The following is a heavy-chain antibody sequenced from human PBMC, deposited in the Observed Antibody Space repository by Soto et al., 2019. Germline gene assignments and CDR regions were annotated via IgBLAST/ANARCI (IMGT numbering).Heavy chain of an antibody. CDR1: GFPISSYA. Sequence: WVPLRLSCAASGFPISSYAMSRVRQAPGKGLEWVATISATGGSTYYADSVKGRFTISRDNSKNTLYLQMNGLRVEDTAVYYCAKDRLAGNFDYWGQGTQVTVSS. V-gene: IGHV3-23*01. CDR3: AKDRLAGNFDY. CDR2: ISATGGST. J-gene: IGHJ4*02.